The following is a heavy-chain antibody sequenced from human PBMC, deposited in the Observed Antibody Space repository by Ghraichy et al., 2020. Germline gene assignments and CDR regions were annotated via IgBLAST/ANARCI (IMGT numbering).Heavy chain of an antibody. V-gene: IGHV3-48*03. CDR3: ARDIQFSVYGMDV. J-gene: IGHJ6*02. CDR1: SFRFNCYE. Sequence: GGSLRLSCARSSFRFNCYEIQWVRMAPSKGLEWVSYISHSGSAIDYADSVKGRFTISRDNAKNSLYLQMNSLGAEDTAVYYCARDIQFSVYGMDVWGQGTTVTVS. D-gene: IGHD5-24*01. CDR2: ISHSGSAI.